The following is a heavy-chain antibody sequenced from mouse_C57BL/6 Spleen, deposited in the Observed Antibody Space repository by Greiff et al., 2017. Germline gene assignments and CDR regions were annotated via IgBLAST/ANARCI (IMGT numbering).Heavy chain of an antibody. Sequence: EVKLEESGGGLVKPGGSLKLSCAASGFTFSDYGMHWVSQAPEQGLEWVAYISSGSSTIYYADKVKGRFTISRDNANNTLFLQMTSLRSEDTAMYYCARPTYGSSPWFAYWGQGTLVTVSA. V-gene: IGHV5-17*01. J-gene: IGHJ3*01. CDR1: GFTFSDYG. CDR3: ARPTYGSSPWFAY. CDR2: ISSGSSTI. D-gene: IGHD1-1*01.